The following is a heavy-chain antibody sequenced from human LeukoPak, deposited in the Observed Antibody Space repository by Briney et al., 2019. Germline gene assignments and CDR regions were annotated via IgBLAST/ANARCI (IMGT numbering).Heavy chain of an antibody. CDR2: IRFDGGKK. CDR1: GFSFSTYG. J-gene: IGHJ6*03. V-gene: IGHV3-30*02. D-gene: IGHD3-22*01. CDR3: AKDGDSTGYYSSYYNHMDV. Sequence: GGPLRLFCAASGFSFSTYGFHCVRHAPGRGVEWVTFIRFDGGKKNYADSVKGRFAISRDNSKNTVYLQMNSLRAEDTAIYYCAKDGDSTGYYSSYYNHMDVWGKGTSVTISS.